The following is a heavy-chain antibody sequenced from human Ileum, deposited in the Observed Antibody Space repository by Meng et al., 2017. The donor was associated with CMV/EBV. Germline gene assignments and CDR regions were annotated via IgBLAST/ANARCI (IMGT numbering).Heavy chain of an antibody. Sequence: FRFKAYALRWVRHAPGKGLEWVAVISYEGTNKYYADSVRGRFTSSRDNSKDTLGLQMSGLRAEDTAVYYCARGPAYCSDGSCYRIDFWGQGTLVTVSS. CDR1: FRFKAYA. J-gene: IGHJ4*02. CDR2: ISYEGTNK. V-gene: IGHV3-30-3*01. D-gene: IGHD2-15*01. CDR3: ARGPAYCSDGSCYRIDF.